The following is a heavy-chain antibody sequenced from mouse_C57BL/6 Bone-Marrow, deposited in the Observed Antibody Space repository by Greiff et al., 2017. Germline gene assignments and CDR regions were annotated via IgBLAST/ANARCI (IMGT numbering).Heavy chain of an antibody. D-gene: IGHD1-1*01. Sequence: QVQLQESGPELVKPGASVKISCKASGYAFSSSWMNWVKQRPGKGLEWIGRIYPGDGDTNYNGKFKGKATLTADKSSSTAYMQLSSLTSEDSAVYFCARYYHDVWGTGTTVTVSS. J-gene: IGHJ1*03. CDR3: ARYYHDV. CDR2: IYPGDGDT. V-gene: IGHV1-82*01. CDR1: GYAFSSSW.